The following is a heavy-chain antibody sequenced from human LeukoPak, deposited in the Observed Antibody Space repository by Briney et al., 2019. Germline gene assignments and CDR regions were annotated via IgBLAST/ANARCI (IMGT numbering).Heavy chain of an antibody. Sequence: GGSLRLSCAASGFTFSSYAMHWVRQAPGKGLEWVAVISYDGSNKYYADSVKGRFTISRGNSKNTLYLQMNSLRAEDTAVYYCARGQLWAHYYFDYWGQGTLVTVSS. V-gene: IGHV3-30*04. CDR1: GFTFSSYA. CDR2: ISYDGSNK. CDR3: ARGQLWAHYYFDY. D-gene: IGHD1-1*01. J-gene: IGHJ4*02.